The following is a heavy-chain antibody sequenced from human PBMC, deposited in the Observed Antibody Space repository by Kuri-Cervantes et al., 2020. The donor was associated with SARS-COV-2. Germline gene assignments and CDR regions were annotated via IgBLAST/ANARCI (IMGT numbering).Heavy chain of an antibody. Sequence: GESLKISCAASGFTFSSYSMNWVRQAPGKGLEWVSSISSSSSYIYYADSVKGRFAISRDNSKNTLYLQMNSLRAEDTAVYYCARVVGLYGDFDYWGQGTLVTVS. V-gene: IGHV3-21*04. D-gene: IGHD1-26*01. J-gene: IGHJ4*02. CDR1: GFTFSSYS. CDR2: ISSSSSYI. CDR3: ARVVGLYGDFDY.